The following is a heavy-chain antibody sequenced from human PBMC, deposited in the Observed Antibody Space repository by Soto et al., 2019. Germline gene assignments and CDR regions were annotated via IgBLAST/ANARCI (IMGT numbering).Heavy chain of an antibody. J-gene: IGHJ6*02. Sequence: HVQLHQSGPRLVKPSQTLSLECSVIGGSVNTGDNYWSWVRQSPGRGLEWIGYIYHTGNTFYNPALENRVTMSVDASKNQFSLTLPSVTAADTAVYFCDREPLDGMDVWGQGTNVTVSS. CDR3: DREPLDGMDV. V-gene: IGHV4-30-4*01. CDR1: GGSVNTGDNY. CDR2: IYHTGNT.